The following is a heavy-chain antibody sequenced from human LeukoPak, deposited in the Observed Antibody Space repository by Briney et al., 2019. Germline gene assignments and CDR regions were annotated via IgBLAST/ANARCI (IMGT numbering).Heavy chain of an antibody. CDR3: ARDSIPGYDSSGYMVAFDL. J-gene: IGHJ3*01. CDR1: GFTFNNYW. V-gene: IGHV3-7*05. D-gene: IGHD3-22*01. CDR2: IKKDGSDK. Sequence: GGSLRLSCAASGFTFNNYWMTWVPQAPGKGLEWVVNIKKDGSDKYYVDSVKGRFIISRDTAKNSLYLQKNSLRAEDTAVYYCARDSIPGYDSSGYMVAFDLWGQGTMVTVSS.